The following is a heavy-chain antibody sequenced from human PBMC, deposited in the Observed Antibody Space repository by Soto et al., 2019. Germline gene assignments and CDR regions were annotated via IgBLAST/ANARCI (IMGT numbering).Heavy chain of an antibody. V-gene: IGHV3-7*01. CDR2: IKQDGSEK. D-gene: IGHD6-13*01. CDR3: ARYRGPQLVLMTWFDP. J-gene: IGHJ5*02. CDR1: GFTFSSYW. Sequence: GGSLRLSCAASGFTFSSYWMSWVRQAPGKGLEWVANIKQDGSEKYYVDSVKGRFTISRDNAKNSLYLQMNSLRAEDSAVYYCARYRGPQLVLMTWFDPWGQGTLVTVSS.